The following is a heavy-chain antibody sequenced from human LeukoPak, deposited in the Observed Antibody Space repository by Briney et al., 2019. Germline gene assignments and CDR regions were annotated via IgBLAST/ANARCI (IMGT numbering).Heavy chain of an antibody. V-gene: IGHV3-48*01. J-gene: IGHJ3*02. CDR2: ISSSSNAI. Sequence: GGSLSLSCAASGLAFTTSAMNWVRQTPRKGLEWLSFISSSSNAIYYGDSVRGRFTISRDNAKNSLYLQMNSLRAEDTAIYFCARGRDHAFDIWGQGTRVTVSS. CDR1: GLAFTTSA. CDR3: ARGRDHAFDI.